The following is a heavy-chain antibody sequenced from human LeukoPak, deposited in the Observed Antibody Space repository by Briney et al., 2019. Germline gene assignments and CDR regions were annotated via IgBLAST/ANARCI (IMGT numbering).Heavy chain of an antibody. J-gene: IGHJ4*02. D-gene: IGHD3-22*01. V-gene: IGHV4-61*02. Sequence: PSETLSPTCTVSGGSISSGSYYWSWIRQPAGKGLEWIGRIYTSESTNYNPSLKSRVTISVDTSKNQFSLKLSSVTAADTAVYYCARATGYYYDSSGYYFGYWGQGTLVTVSS. CDR2: IYTSEST. CDR3: ARATGYYYDSSGYYFGY. CDR1: GGSISSGSYY.